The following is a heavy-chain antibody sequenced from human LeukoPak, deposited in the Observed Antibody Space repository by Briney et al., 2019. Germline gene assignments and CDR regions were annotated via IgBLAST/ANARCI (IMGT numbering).Heavy chain of an antibody. J-gene: IGHJ5*02. CDR2: INPNSGGT. CDR3: ARGIAVAGTRGWFDP. CDR1: GYTFTGYY. Sequence: ASVKVSCKASGYTFTGYYMHWVRQAPGQGLEWMGWINPNSGGTNYAQKFQGRVTMTRDTSISTAYMELSRLRSDDTAVYYCARGIAVAGTRGWFDPWGQGTLVTVSS. D-gene: IGHD6-19*01. V-gene: IGHV1-2*02.